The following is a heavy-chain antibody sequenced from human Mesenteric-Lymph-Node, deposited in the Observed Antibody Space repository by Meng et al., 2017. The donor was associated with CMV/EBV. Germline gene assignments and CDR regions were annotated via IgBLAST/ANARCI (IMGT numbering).Heavy chain of an antibody. CDR3: ARDPSYSSGWPYYFYHSLDV. D-gene: IGHD6-19*01. J-gene: IGHJ6*02. Sequence: GESLKISCAASGFIFNTYGMHWVRQAPGKGLEWVALIESDGEMTYYADSVKGRFTISRDNAKKTLHLQINSLRAEDTAVYYCARDPSYSSGWPYYFYHSLDVWGQGTTVTVSS. CDR1: GFIFNTYG. CDR2: IESDGEMT. V-gene: IGHV3-33*01.